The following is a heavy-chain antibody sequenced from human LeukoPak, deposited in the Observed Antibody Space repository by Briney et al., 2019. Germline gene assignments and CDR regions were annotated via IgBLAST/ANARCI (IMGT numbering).Heavy chain of an antibody. V-gene: IGHV1-69*13. CDR3: ARGGAFDI. CDR1: GGTFSSFA. Sequence: SVKVSCKTSGGTFSSFAINWVRHAPGQGLEWMGGIIPLFGPANYAQKFQGRVTITPDASTSTVYMELSSLRSEDTAFYYCARGGAFDIWGHGTLVTVSS. J-gene: IGHJ3*02. CDR2: IIPLFGPA.